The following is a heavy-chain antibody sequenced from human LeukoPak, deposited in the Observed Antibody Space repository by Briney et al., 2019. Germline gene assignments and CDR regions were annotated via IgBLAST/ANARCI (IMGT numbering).Heavy chain of an antibody. CDR1: GYSISSGYY. CDR2: IYHSGST. D-gene: IGHD3-3*01. Sequence: SETLSLTCAVSGYSISSGYYWGWIRRPPGKGLEWIGSIYHSGSTYYNPSLKSRVTISVDTSKNQFSLKLSSVTAADTAVYYCARRHYDFWSDYDFDYWGQGTLDTVSS. CDR3: ARRHYDFWSDYDFDY. J-gene: IGHJ4*02. V-gene: IGHV4-38-2*01.